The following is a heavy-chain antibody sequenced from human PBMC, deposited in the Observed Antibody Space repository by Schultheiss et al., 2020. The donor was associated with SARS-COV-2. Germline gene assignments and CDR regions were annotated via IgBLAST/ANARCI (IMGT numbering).Heavy chain of an antibody. CDR1: GGSISSYY. CDR2: FYYSGNT. D-gene: IGHD3-10*01. V-gene: IGHV4-59*12. Sequence: SETSLTCTVSGGSISSYYWSWIRQPPGKGLEWIGYFYYSGNTNYNPSLKSRVTFSVDTSKNQFSLKLRSVTAADTAVYYCARAGSGSYSSYYYYYYMDVWGKGTTVTVSS. CDR3: ARAGSGSYSSYYYYYYMDV. J-gene: IGHJ6*03.